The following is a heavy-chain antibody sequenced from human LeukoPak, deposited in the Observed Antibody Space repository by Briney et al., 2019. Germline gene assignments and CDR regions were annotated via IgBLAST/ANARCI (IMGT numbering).Heavy chain of an antibody. D-gene: IGHD6-19*01. Sequence: GASVKVSCKASGYTFTDYYIHWVRQAPGQGLEWMGWINPNSGGIKYAQKFQGRVTMTRDTSISTAYMELNRLTSDDTAVYFCSREGLEQWLVPDYWGRGTLVTVSS. CDR1: GYTFTDYY. J-gene: IGHJ4*02. CDR3: SREGLEQWLVPDY. V-gene: IGHV1-2*02. CDR2: INPNSGGI.